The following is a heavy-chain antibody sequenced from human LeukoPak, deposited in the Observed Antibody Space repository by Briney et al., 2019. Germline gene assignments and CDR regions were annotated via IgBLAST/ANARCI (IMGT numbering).Heavy chain of an antibody. CDR2: IKQDGSEI. CDR3: ARDPNYYGSGSYIGYYFDY. V-gene: IGHV3-7*01. Sequence: PGGSLRLSCAASGFSFSRYWMSWVRQAPGKGLEWVANIKQDGSEIYYVDSVKGRFTISRDNSKNTLYLQMNSLRAEDTAVYYCARDPNYYGSGSYIGYYFDYWGQGTLVTVSS. J-gene: IGHJ4*02. CDR1: GFSFSRYW. D-gene: IGHD3-10*01.